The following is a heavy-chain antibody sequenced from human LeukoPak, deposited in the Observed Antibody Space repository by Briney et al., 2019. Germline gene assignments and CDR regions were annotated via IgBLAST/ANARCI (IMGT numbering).Heavy chain of an antibody. J-gene: IGHJ6*03. CDR1: GFTFSSYA. Sequence: PGGSLRLSCAASGFTFSSYAMNWVRQAPGKGLEWVSAISGSGGGTYYADSVKGRFTISRDNSKNTMYLQMNSLRAEDTALYYCAKDRWQLSPDYYYYMDVWGNGTTVTVSS. V-gene: IGHV3-23*01. D-gene: IGHD2-15*01. CDR3: AKDRWQLSPDYYYYMDV. CDR2: ISGSGGGT.